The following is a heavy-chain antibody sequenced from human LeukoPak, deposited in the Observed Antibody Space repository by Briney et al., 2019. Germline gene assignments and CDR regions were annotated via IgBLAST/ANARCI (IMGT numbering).Heavy chain of an antibody. CDR3: ARCRPYYYYMDV. Sequence: GASVKVSCKASGYTFTGYYMHWVRQAPGQGLEWMGWINPKRGGTNYAQKFQGRVTMTRDTSISTAYMELSRLRYDDTAVYYCARCRPYYYYMDVWGKGTTVTVSS. CDR1: GYTFTGYY. V-gene: IGHV1-2*02. J-gene: IGHJ6*03. CDR2: INPKRGGT.